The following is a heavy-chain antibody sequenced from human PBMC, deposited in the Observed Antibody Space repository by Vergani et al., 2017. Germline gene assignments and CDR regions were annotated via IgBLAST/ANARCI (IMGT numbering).Heavy chain of an antibody. Sequence: QVQLVESGGGVVQPGGSLRLSCAASGFTFSSYGMHWVRQAPGKGLEWVAFIRYDGSNKYYADSVKGRFTISRDNSKNTLYLQMNSLRAEDTAVYYCAKTTPEDDYGDYGAWFDPWGQGTLVTVSS. CDR3: AKTTPEDDYGDYGAWFDP. J-gene: IGHJ5*02. CDR1: GFTFSSYG. D-gene: IGHD4-17*01. V-gene: IGHV3-30*02. CDR2: IRYDGSNK.